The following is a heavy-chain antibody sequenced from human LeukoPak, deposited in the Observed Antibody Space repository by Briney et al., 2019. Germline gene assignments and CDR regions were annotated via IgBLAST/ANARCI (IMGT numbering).Heavy chain of an antibody. V-gene: IGHV1-69*13. CDR1: GGTFSSYA. CDR2: IIPIFGTA. Sequence: SVKVSCKASGGTFSSYAISWVRQAPGQGLEWMGGIIPIFGTANYAQKFQGRVTITADESTSTAYMELSSLRSEDTAVYYCAKDGGYSRSGGMDVWGQGTTVTVSS. J-gene: IGHJ6*02. D-gene: IGHD6-13*01. CDR3: AKDGGYSRSGGMDV.